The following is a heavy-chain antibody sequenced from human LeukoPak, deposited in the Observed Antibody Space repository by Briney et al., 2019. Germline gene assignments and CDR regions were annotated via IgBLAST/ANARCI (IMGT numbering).Heavy chain of an antibody. CDR1: GFTFSSYA. V-gene: IGHV3-23*01. J-gene: IGHJ1*01. Sequence: GGSLRLSCAAYGFTFSSYAMRWVRQAPGKGLEWVPTISGSGAYTYYADSVKGRFTISRDNSKNTLYLQMNSLRAEDTAVYYCAKYFASGSYYKLPHWGQGTLVTVSS. CDR3: AKYFASGSYYKLPH. D-gene: IGHD3-10*01. CDR2: ISGSGAYT.